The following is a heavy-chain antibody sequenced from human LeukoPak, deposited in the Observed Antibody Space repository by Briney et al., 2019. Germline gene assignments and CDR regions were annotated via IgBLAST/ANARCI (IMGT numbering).Heavy chain of an antibody. V-gene: IGHV4-34*01. CDR1: GGSFSGYY. CDR2: INHSGST. D-gene: IGHD6-19*01. J-gene: IGHJ4*02. CDR3: ARPGGWYRYYFDY. Sequence: PSETLSLTCAVYGGSFSGYYWSWIRQPPGKGLEWIGEINHSGSTNYNPSLKSRVTISVDTSKNQFSLKLSSVTAADTAVYYCARPGGWYRYYFDYWGRGTLVTVSS.